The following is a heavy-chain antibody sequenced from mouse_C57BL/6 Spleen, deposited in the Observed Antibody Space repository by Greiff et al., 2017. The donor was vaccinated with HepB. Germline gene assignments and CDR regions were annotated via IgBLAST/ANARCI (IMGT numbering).Heavy chain of an antibody. CDR1: GFNIKDDY. CDR3: TTGYAMDY. V-gene: IGHV14-4*01. J-gene: IGHJ4*01. Sequence: EVQLQQSGAELVRPGASVKLSCTASGFNIKDDYMHWVKQRTEQGLEWIGWIDPENGDTEYASKFQGKATITADTSSNTAYLQLSSLTSEDTAVYYCTTGYAMDYWGQGTSVTVSS. CDR2: IDPENGDT.